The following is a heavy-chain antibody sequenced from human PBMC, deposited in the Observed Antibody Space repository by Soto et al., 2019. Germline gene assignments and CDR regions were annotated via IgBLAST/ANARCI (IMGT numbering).Heavy chain of an antibody. V-gene: IGHV4-34*01. CDR3: ASGPFYDFWSGYLSY. D-gene: IGHD3-3*01. CDR2: INHSGST. CDR1: GGSFSGYY. Sequence: SETLSLTCAVYGGSFSGYYWSWIRQPPGKGLEWIGEINHSGSTNYNPSLKSRVTISVDTSKNQFSLKLSSVTAADTAVYYCASGPFYDFWSGYLSYWGQGTLVTVSS. J-gene: IGHJ4*02.